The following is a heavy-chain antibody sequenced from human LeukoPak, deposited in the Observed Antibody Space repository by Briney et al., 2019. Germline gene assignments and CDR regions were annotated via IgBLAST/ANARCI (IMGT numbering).Heavy chain of an antibody. Sequence: GGSLRLSCAASGFTFSSYWMHWVRQAPGKGLVWVSRINSDGSSTSYADSVKGRFTISRDNAKNALYLQMSSLRAEDTAVYYCARALITMVRGVNWFDPWGQGTLVTVSS. J-gene: IGHJ5*02. CDR2: INSDGSST. CDR1: GFTFSSYW. V-gene: IGHV3-74*01. CDR3: ARALITMVRGVNWFDP. D-gene: IGHD3-10*01.